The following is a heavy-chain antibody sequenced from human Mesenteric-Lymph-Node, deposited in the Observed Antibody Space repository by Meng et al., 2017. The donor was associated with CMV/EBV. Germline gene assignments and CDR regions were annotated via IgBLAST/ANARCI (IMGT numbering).Heavy chain of an antibody. J-gene: IGHJ3*02. CDR3: ASGGSYQSEGGAFDI. V-gene: IGHV1-69*05. D-gene: IGHD1-26*01. CDR2: IIPIFGTA. Sequence: SVKVSCKASGGTFSSYAISWVRQAPGQGLEWMGGIIPIFGTANYAQKFQGRVTITTDESTSTAYMELSSLRSEDTAVYYCASGGSYQSEGGAFDIWGQGTMVTVSS. CDR1: GGTFSSYA.